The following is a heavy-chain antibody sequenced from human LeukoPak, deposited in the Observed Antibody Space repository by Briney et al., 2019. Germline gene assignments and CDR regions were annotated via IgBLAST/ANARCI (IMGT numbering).Heavy chain of an antibody. D-gene: IGHD2-21*02. CDR3: AKHIVVVTAILDF. CDR1: GFTFSGSD. J-gene: IGHJ4*02. Sequence: GGSLRLSCAASGFTFSGSDMHWVRQASGKGLEWVGRIRNKANSYATAYAASVKGRFTISRDDSENTAYLQMNTLRAEDTAVYYCAKHIVVVTAILDFWGQGTLVTVSS. V-gene: IGHV3-73*01. CDR2: IRNKANSYAT.